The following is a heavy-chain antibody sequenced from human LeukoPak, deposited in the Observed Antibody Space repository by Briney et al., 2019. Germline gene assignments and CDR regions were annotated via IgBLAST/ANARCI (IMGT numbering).Heavy chain of an antibody. CDR3: ARETSQKGAHYMDV. CDR2: IYYSGST. V-gene: IGHV4-39*07. J-gene: IGHJ6*03. CDR1: GGSISSSSYY. Sequence: SETLSLTCTVSGGSISSSSYYWGWIRQPPGKGLEWIGSIYYSGSTYYNPSLKSRLTISVDTSKNQFSLKLSSVTAADTAVYYCARETSQKGAHYMDVWGKGTTVTISS. D-gene: IGHD3-16*01.